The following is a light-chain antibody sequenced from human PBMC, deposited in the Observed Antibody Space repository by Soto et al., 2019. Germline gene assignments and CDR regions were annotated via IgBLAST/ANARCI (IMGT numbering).Light chain of an antibody. J-gene: IGLJ1*01. CDR2: DVS. CDR1: SSDVGGYNF. V-gene: IGLV2-14*03. CDR3: NSYSSSATYV. Sequence: QTVVTQPASVSGSPGQSITISCTGTSSDVGGYNFVSWYQQYPGRAPKLMIYDVSNRPSGVSNRFYGSKSGNTASLTISGLQAEDEADYYCNSYSSSATYVFGTGTQLTVL.